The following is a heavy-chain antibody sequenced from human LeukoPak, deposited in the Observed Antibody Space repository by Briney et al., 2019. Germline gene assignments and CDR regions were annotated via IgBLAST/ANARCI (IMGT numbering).Heavy chain of an antibody. CDR1: GGSMSDYY. J-gene: IGHJ4*02. CDR3: ARGSSGHYYG. V-gene: IGHV4-59*01. Sequence: SETLSLTCTVSGGSMSDYYWGWIRRPPGKGLEWIGYIYYSGNTNYNPSLKGRVTISADTSKNQFSLKLSSVTAADTAVYYCARGSSGHYYGWGQGTLVTVSS. CDR2: IYYSGNT. D-gene: IGHD3-22*01.